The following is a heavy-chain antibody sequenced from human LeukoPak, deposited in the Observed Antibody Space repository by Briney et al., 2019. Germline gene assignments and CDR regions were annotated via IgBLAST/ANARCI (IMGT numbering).Heavy chain of an antibody. Sequence: SETLSLTCAVSGGSISSGGYSWSWIRQPPGKGLEWIGYIYHSGSTYYNPSLKSRVTISVDTSKSQLSLKLNSVTAADTAVYYCARDRNYYGSSGYYFANWGQGTLVTVSS. CDR1: GGSISSGGYS. CDR2: IYHSGST. J-gene: IGHJ4*02. V-gene: IGHV4-30-2*01. CDR3: ARDRNYYGSSGYYFAN. D-gene: IGHD3-22*01.